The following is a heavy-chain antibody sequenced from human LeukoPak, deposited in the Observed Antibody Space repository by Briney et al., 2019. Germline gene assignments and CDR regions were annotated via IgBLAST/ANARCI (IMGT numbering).Heavy chain of an antibody. CDR3: ARDPSVLLWFGESDYYYGMDV. Sequence: SETPSLTCTASGGSISSYYWSWIRQPAGKGLEWIGRIYTSGSTNYNPSLKSRVTMSVDTSKNQFSLKLSSVTAADTAVYYCARDPSVLLWFGESDYYYGMDVWGQGTTVTVSS. V-gene: IGHV4-4*07. D-gene: IGHD3-10*01. J-gene: IGHJ6*02. CDR2: IYTSGST. CDR1: GGSISSYY.